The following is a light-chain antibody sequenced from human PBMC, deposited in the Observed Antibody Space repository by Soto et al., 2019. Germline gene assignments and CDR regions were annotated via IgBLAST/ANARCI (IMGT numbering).Light chain of an antibody. V-gene: IGKV4-1*01. Sequence: IVMTQSPESLAVSLGERATINCKSSQSVLYSSNNKNYIAWYQKKPGQPPKLIIYWASTRESGVPDRFSGSGSGTDFPLTISSLHAEDGAVYYGQEDYDTPPPFGQGTKGEI. CDR1: QSVLYSSNNKNY. CDR3: QEDYDTPPP. J-gene: IGKJ1*01. CDR2: WAS.